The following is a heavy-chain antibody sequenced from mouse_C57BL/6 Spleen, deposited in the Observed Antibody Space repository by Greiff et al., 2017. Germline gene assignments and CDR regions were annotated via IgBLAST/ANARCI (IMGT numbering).Heavy chain of an antibody. CDR3: ARDATMITRGFAY. J-gene: IGHJ3*01. CDR1: GYTFTDYY. CDR2: IYPGSGNT. Sequence: QVQLQQSGAELVRPGASVKLSCKASGYTFTDYYINWVKQRPGQGLEWIARIYPGSGNTYYNEKFKGKATLTAKKSSSTAYMQLSSLTSEDSAVYFCARDATMITRGFAYWGQGTLVTVSA. D-gene: IGHD2-4*01. V-gene: IGHV1-76*01.